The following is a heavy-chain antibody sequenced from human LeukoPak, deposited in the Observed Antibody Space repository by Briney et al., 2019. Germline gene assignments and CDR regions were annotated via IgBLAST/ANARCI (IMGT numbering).Heavy chain of an antibody. J-gene: IGHJ5*02. V-gene: IGHV3-9*01. CDR1: GFTFDDYA. D-gene: IGHD3-3*01. CDR3: AKDRGHYDFWSGYYSNWFDP. Sequence: GRSLRLSCAASGFTFDDYAMHWVRQAPGKGLEWVSGISWNSGSTYYADSVKGRFTISRDNSKNTLYLQMNSLRAEDTAVYYCAKDRGHYDFWSGYYSNWFDPWGQGTLVTVSS. CDR2: ISWNSGST.